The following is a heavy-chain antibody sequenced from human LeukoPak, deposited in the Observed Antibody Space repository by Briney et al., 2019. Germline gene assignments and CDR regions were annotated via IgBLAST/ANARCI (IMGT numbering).Heavy chain of an antibody. CDR3: AGSIEYSSSSVDY. Sequence: PGGSLRLSCAASGFTFSDYYRSWIRQAPGKGLEWVSYISSSGSTIYYADSVKGRFTISRDNAKNSLYLQMNSLRAEDTAVYYCAGSIEYSSSSVDYWGQGTLVTVSS. CDR1: GFTFSDYY. V-gene: IGHV3-11*04. CDR2: ISSSGSTI. D-gene: IGHD6-6*01. J-gene: IGHJ4*02.